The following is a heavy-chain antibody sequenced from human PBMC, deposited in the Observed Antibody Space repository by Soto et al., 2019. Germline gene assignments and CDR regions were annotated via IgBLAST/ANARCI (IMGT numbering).Heavy chain of an antibody. CDR3: ARDTYYYDSSVYSPGPFAY. Sequence: ASVKVSCKASGYTFTSYYMHWVRQAPGQGLEWMGIINPSGGSTSYAQKFQGRVTMTRDTSTSTVYMELSSLRSEDTAVYYCARDTYYYDSSVYSPGPFAYWGQETLITVSS. J-gene: IGHJ4*02. CDR1: GYTFTSYY. D-gene: IGHD3-22*01. CDR2: INPSGGST. V-gene: IGHV1-46*01.